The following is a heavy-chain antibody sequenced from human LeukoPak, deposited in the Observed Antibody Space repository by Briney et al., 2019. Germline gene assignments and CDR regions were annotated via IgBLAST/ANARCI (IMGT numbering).Heavy chain of an antibody. Sequence: SETLSLTCTVSGGSISSYYWSWIRQPPGKGLEWIGYIYYSGSTNYNPSLKSRVTISVGTSKNQFSLKLSSVTAADTAVYYCARGARGYYYDSSGYYFDYWGQGTLVTVSS. CDR1: GGSISSYY. V-gene: IGHV4-59*01. J-gene: IGHJ4*02. D-gene: IGHD3-22*01. CDR2: IYYSGST. CDR3: ARGARGYYYDSSGYYFDY.